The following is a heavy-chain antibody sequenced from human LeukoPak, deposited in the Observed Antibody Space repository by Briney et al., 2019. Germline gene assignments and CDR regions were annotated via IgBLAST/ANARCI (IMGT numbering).Heavy chain of an antibody. CDR2: INTSGST. CDR3: AREVLCSGGSCYDLDY. Sequence: PSETLSLTCTVSGGSISSGSYYWSWIRQPAGKGLEWIGRINTSGSTNYNPSLKSRVTISVDTSKNQFSLKLSSVTAADTAVYYCAREVLCSGGSCYDLDYWGQGTLVTVSS. J-gene: IGHJ4*02. CDR1: GGSISSGSYY. V-gene: IGHV4-61*02. D-gene: IGHD2-15*01.